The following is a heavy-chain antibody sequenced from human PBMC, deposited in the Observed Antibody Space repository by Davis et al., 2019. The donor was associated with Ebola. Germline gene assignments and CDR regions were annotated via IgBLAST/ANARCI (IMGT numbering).Heavy chain of an antibody. V-gene: IGHV4-39*07. Sequence: PSETLSLTCSVSGGSMRDGYYYWAWIRQPPGKGLEWIGSIYNSGGTYYNPSLKSRVTMTIDTSRRQFSLELTSVTAADTAVYYCAREKDYYYHGLDVWGQGTTVTVSS. CDR2: IYNSGGT. J-gene: IGHJ6*02. D-gene: IGHD2-15*01. CDR1: GGSMRDGYYY. CDR3: AREKDYYYHGLDV.